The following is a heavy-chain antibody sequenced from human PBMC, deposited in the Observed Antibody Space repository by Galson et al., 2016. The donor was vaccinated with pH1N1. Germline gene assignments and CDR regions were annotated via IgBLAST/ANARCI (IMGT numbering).Heavy chain of an antibody. J-gene: IGHJ4*02. CDR1: GFTFSSYW. V-gene: IGHV3-7*01. CDR3: ARGIGAAESY. D-gene: IGHD6-13*01. CDR2: MNQDGSGK. Sequence: SLRLSCAASGFTFSSYWMTWVRQAPGKGLEWVANMNQDGSGKYYVDSVKGRFTISRDNAKNFVYLQMNSLRAEDTALYYCARGIGAAESYWGQGTLVTVSS.